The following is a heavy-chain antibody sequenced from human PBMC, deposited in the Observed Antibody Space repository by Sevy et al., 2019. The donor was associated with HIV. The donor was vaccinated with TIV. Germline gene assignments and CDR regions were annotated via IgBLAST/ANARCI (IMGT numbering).Heavy chain of an antibody. CDR1: GGTLTTYA. CDR3: AIYNYDSSGYSHLYYYGLDV. Sequence: ASVKVSCKASGGTLTTYAISWVRQAPGQGLEWMGGIIPMFGTTIFAQKFQGRVTLTTEEYTSTAYMELRGLRAADTAVYYCAIYNYDSSGYSHLYYYGLDVWGQGTTVTVSS. CDR2: IIPMFGTT. V-gene: IGHV1-69*05. J-gene: IGHJ6*02. D-gene: IGHD3-22*01.